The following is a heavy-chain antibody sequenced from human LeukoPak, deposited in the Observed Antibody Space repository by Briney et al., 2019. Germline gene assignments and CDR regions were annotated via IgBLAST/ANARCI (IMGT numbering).Heavy chain of an antibody. Sequence: GGSLRLSCAASGFTFSSYAMSWVRQAPGKGLEWVSAISGSGGSTYYADPVKGRFTISRDNSKNTLYLQMNSLRAEDTAVYYCATQTSYCSSTSCYNHYYYYGMDVWGQGTTVTVSS. J-gene: IGHJ6*02. V-gene: IGHV3-23*01. CDR1: GFTFSSYA. CDR3: ATQTSYCSSTSCYNHYYYYGMDV. D-gene: IGHD2-2*02. CDR2: ISGSGGST.